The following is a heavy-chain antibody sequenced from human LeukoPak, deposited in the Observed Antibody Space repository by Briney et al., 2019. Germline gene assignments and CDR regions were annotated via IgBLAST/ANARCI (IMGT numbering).Heavy chain of an antibody. CDR2: IYHSGST. CDR1: GGSISSGGYS. J-gene: IGHJ5*02. V-gene: IGHV4-30-2*01. CDR3: ARGPRITTTGGYNWFDP. D-gene: IGHD3-22*01. Sequence: LSLTCAVSGGSISSGGYSWSWTRQPPGKGLEWIGYIYHSGSTYYNPSLKSRVTISVDRSKNQFSLKLSSVTAADTAVYYCARGPRITTTGGYNWFDPWGQGTLVTVSS.